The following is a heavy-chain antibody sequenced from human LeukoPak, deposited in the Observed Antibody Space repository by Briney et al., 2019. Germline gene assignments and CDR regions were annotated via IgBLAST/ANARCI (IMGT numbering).Heavy chain of an antibody. J-gene: IGHJ3*02. CDR1: GFTFSSYE. CDR2: ISSSGSTI. CDR3: ARDRSADYYGSGSYSPDALDI. V-gene: IGHV3-48*03. Sequence: GGSLRLSCAASGFTFSSYEMNWVRQAPGKGLEWVSYISSSGSTIYYADSVKGRFTISRDNAKNSLYLQMNSLRAEDTAVYYCARDRSADYYGSGSYSPDALDIWGQGTMVTISS. D-gene: IGHD3-10*01.